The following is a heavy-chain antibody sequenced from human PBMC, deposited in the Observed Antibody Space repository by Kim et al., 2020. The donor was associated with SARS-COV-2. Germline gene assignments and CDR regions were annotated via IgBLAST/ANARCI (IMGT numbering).Heavy chain of an antibody. CDR2: IDYSGST. J-gene: IGHJ4*02. V-gene: IGHV4-61*01. CDR3: ARVGVATIDY. D-gene: IGHD5-12*01. Sequence: SETLSLTCTVSGGSVSSGSYYWSWIRQPPGKGLEWIGYIDYSGSTNYNPSLKSRVTITVDTSKNQFSLKLSSVTAADAAVYYCARVGVATIDYWGQGTLVTVSS. CDR1: GGSVSSGSYY.